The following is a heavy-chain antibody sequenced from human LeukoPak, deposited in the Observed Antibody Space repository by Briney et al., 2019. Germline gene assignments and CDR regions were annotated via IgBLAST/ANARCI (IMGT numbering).Heavy chain of an antibody. CDR1: GFTFSRYG. Sequence: TGGSLRLSCVGSGFTFSRYGMHWVRQAPGRGLEWVAVVRNDGSNKYYADSVKGRFTISRDNSKGTLYLEMNSLRAEDTAIYYCAKDADFARIYYYFDSWGQGTLVTVSS. CDR2: VRNDGSNK. V-gene: IGHV3-33*06. CDR3: AKDADFARIYYYFDS. J-gene: IGHJ4*02. D-gene: IGHD3-10*01.